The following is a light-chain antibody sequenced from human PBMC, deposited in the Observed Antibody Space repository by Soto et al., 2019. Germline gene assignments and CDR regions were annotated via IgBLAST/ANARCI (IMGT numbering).Light chain of an antibody. Sequence: DIQMTQSPSSLSASVGDRVTITCRASQSISSYLNWYQQKPGKAPKLLIYAASSLQSGVPSRFSGSGSGTDFTLTISSLQPEDFATYYCQKYDNAPLTFGGGTKVEIK. CDR1: QSISSY. CDR3: QKYDNAPLT. V-gene: IGKV1-39*01. J-gene: IGKJ4*01. CDR2: AAS.